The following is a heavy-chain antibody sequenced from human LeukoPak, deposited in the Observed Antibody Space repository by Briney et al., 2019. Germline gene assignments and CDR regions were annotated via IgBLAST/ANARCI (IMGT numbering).Heavy chain of an antibody. D-gene: IGHD6-13*01. J-gene: IGHJ4*02. CDR1: GLTFSNYA. Sequence: GGSLRLSCTGSGLTFSNYAMHWGRQAPGKGLEWLAVISYDGSRKDYTDSVKGRFTISRDNPKNTLYLQMNSLRAEDTAVYFCATAPLYSSSWYFRGYFDDWGQGTLVTVSS. V-gene: IGHV3-30*04. CDR2: ISYDGSRK. CDR3: ATAPLYSSSWYFRGYFDD.